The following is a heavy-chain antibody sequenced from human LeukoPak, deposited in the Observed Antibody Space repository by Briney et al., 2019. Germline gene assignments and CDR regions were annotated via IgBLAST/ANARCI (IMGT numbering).Heavy chain of an antibody. Sequence: QPGGSLRLSCAASGFTFSSYWMSWVRQAPGKGLEWVANIKQDGSEKYYVDPVKGRFTISRDNAKNSLYLQMNSLRAEDTAVYYCARVRQQLALYYYYYYMDVWGKGTTVTVSS. CDR2: IKQDGSEK. CDR1: GFTFSSYW. V-gene: IGHV3-7*01. J-gene: IGHJ6*03. D-gene: IGHD6-13*01. CDR3: ARVRQQLALYYYYYYMDV.